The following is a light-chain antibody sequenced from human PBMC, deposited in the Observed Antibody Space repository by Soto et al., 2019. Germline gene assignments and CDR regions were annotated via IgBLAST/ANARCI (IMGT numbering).Light chain of an antibody. CDR3: QSYDSSLSGSGV. V-gene: IGLV1-40*01. CDR2: GNS. CDR1: SSNIGAGYD. J-gene: IGLJ2*01. Sequence: QSVLTQPTSVSGAPGQRVTISCTGSSSNIGAGYDVHWYQQLPGTAPKLLIYGNSNRPSGVPDRFSGSKSGTSASLAITGLQAEDEADYCCQSYDSSLSGSGVFGGGTKLTVL.